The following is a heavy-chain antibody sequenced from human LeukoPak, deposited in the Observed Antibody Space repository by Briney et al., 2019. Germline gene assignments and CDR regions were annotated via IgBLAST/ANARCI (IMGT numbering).Heavy chain of an antibody. J-gene: IGHJ4*02. CDR3: ARGGSTWLNN. V-gene: IGHV3-74*01. Sequence: GGSLRLSCAASGFTFSSYWMHWVRQAPGKGLVWVSRITSDGSGTSYADSVKGRFTISGDNAKNTLYLQINSLRAEDTAVYYCARGGSTWLNNWGQGTLVTVSS. CDR1: GFTFSSYW. D-gene: IGHD6-13*01. CDR2: ITSDGSGT.